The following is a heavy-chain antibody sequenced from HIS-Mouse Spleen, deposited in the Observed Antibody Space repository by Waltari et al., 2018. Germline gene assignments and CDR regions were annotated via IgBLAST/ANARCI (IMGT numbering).Heavy chain of an antibody. V-gene: IGHV3-53*01. D-gene: IGHD3-3*01. CDR2: IYSGGST. Sequence: EGQLVVSGGGLIAPGGALRLSCAAVGFTVMRNYVSWVCQARGKGLEWVSVIYSGGSTYYADSVKGRFTISRDNSKNTLYLQMNSLRAEDTAVYYCARHTIFGVVIGAFDIWGQGTMVTVSS. J-gene: IGHJ3*02. CDR1: GFTVMRNY. CDR3: ARHTIFGVVIGAFDI.